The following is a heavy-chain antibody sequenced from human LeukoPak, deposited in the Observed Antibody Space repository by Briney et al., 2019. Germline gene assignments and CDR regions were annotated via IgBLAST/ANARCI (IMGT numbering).Heavy chain of an antibody. Sequence: SETLSLTCAVSGYSISSGYYWGWIRPPPGKGGEGIGIIYHSGSTYYNPSLKRRVTISGDTAKNKFSLKMNSVTAADTAVYYCARHGYSSGWHFDYWGQGTLVTVSS. V-gene: IGHV4-38-2*01. CDR2: IYHSGST. J-gene: IGHJ4*02. CDR3: ARHGYSSGWHFDY. D-gene: IGHD6-19*01. CDR1: GYSISSGYY.